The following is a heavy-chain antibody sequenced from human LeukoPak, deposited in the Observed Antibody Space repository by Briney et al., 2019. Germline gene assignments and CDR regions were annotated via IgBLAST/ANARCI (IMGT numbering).Heavy chain of an antibody. D-gene: IGHD3-22*01. V-gene: IGHV4-59*08. Sequence: SETLSLTCTVSGGSNSSYYWSWIRQPPGKGLEWIGYNYYSGSTNYNPSLKSRVTISVDTSKNQFSLKLSSVTAADTAVYYCARTVSYYYDSSGYLGGFYFDYWGQGTLVTVSS. CDR1: GGSNSSYY. CDR2: NYYSGST. CDR3: ARTVSYYYDSSGYLGGFYFDY. J-gene: IGHJ4*02.